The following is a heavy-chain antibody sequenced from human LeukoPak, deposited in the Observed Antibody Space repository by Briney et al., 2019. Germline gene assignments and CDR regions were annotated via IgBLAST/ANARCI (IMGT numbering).Heavy chain of an antibody. V-gene: IGHV4-59*08. CDR1: GGSISSYY. D-gene: IGHD6-19*01. J-gene: IGHJ3*02. CDR3: AGTSSSGWFWEGAFDI. Sequence: SETLSLTCTVSGGSISSYYWSWIRQPPGKGLEWIGYIYYSGSTNYNPSLKSRVTISVDTSKNQFSLKLSSVTAADTAVYYCAGTSSSGWFWEGAFDIWGQGTMVTVSS. CDR2: IYYSGST.